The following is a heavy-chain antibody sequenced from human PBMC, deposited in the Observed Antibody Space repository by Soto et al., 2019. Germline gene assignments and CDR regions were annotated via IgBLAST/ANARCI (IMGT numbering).Heavy chain of an antibody. CDR1: RFTFSSYG. D-gene: IGHD1-26*01. V-gene: IGHV3-30*18. Sequence: QVQLVESGGGVVQPGRSLRLYCAASRFTFSSYGMHWVRQAPGKGLEWVAVISYDGSNKYYADSVKGRFTISRDNSKNTLYLQMNSLRAEDTAVYYCAKDKGIVGATPHYWGQGTLVTVSS. CDR2: ISYDGSNK. CDR3: AKDKGIVGATPHY. J-gene: IGHJ4*02.